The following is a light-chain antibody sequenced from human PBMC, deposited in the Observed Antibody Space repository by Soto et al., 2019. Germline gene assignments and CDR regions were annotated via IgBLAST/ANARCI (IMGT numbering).Light chain of an antibody. CDR2: EVS. V-gene: IGLV2-14*01. J-gene: IGLJ1*01. CDR3: SSYTSSSTPYV. CDR1: SSDVGGYNY. Sequence: QSVLTQPASVSGSPGQSITISCTGTSSDVGGYNYVSWYQQHPGKAPKLMIYEVSNRPSGVSNRFSGSKSGNTASLTISGLQAEDDAEYYCSSYTSSSTPYVFGTGTKLTVL.